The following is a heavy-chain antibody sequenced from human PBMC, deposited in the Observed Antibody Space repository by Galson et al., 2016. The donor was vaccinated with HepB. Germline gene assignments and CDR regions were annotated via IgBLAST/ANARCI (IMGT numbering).Heavy chain of an antibody. CDR1: GFSLSTSGVG. V-gene: IGHV2-5*02. CDR3: AHGAGYFDF. CDR2: VYWDNDK. Sequence: PALVKPTQTLTLTCTFSGFSLSTSGVGVGWIRQPPGKALEWLALVYWDNDKRYRPSLRSRLTITKDTSQNQVVLTMTNMDPVDTAKYYCAHGAGYFDFWGQGTLVTVSS. J-gene: IGHJ4*02. D-gene: IGHD6-19*01.